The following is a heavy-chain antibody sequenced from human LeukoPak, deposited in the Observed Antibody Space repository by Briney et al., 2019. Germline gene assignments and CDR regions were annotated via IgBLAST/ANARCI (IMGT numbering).Heavy chain of an antibody. J-gene: IGHJ4*02. D-gene: IGHD3-10*01. CDR3: ARDGSRYYGSGSYRLSDY. CDR1: GFTFSSYA. V-gene: IGHV3-30-3*01. CDR2: ISYDGSNK. Sequence: GGSLRLSCAASGFTFSSYAMPWVRQAPGKGLEWVAVISYDGSNKYYADSVKGRFTISRDNSKNTLYLQMNSLRAEDTAAYYCARDGSRYYGSGSYRLSDYWGQGTLVTVSS.